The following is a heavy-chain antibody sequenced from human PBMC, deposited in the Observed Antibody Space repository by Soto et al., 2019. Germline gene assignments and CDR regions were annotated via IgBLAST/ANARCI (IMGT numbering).Heavy chain of an antibody. V-gene: IGHV4-38-2*01. Sequence: SETLSLTCAVSGYSISSGYYWGWIRPPPGKGLEWIRSIYHIGITYYNPSLKSRLTISLDTSKNQFSLKRTSVTAADTALYFCATPRGNCTEWGEGTLVSVSS. CDR3: ATPRGNCTE. CDR1: GYSISSGYY. D-gene: IGHD1-26*01. J-gene: IGHJ4*02. CDR2: IYHIGIT.